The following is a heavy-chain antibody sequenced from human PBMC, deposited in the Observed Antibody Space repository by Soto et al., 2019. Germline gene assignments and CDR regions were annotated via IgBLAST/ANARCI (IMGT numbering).Heavy chain of an antibody. V-gene: IGHV4-59*01. Sequence: SETLSLTCTVSGGSISNYYWSWIRQSPGKGLQWIGCIYYSGTTNYNPSLQSRVTISVDTSKNQFSLKLSSVIGADTAVYYCARGDYYDSSGYLFDYWGQGTLVTVSS. CDR3: ARGDYYDSSGYLFDY. CDR1: GGSISNYY. J-gene: IGHJ4*02. D-gene: IGHD3-22*01. CDR2: IYYSGTT.